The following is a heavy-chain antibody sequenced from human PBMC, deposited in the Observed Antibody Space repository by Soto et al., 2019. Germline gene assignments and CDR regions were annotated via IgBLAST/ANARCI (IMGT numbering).Heavy chain of an antibody. J-gene: IGHJ6*02. CDR2: ISGSGGST. D-gene: IGHD1-1*01. CDR1: GFTFSSYA. Sequence: QPGGPLRLSSAASGFTFSSYAMSWVRQAPGKGLEWVSAISGSGGSTYYADSVKGRFTISRDNSKNTLYLQMNSLRAEDTAVYYCAKFADAGTHKYYYYGMDVWGQGTTVTVSS. CDR3: AKFADAGTHKYYYYGMDV. V-gene: IGHV3-23*01.